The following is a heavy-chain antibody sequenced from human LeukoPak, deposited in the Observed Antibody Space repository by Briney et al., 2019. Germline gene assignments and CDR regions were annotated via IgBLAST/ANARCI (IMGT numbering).Heavy chain of an antibody. CDR1: GFTFSSYA. D-gene: IGHD3-10*01. CDR3: AKPGYGSGSYPPYGMDV. CDR2: ISGSGGST. V-gene: IGHV3-23*01. Sequence: GVSLRLSCAASGFTFSSYAMSWVRQAPGKGLEWVSAISGSGGSTYYADSVKGRFTISRDNSKNTLYLQMNSLRAEDTAVYYCAKPGYGSGSYPPYGMDVWGQGTTVTVSS. J-gene: IGHJ6*02.